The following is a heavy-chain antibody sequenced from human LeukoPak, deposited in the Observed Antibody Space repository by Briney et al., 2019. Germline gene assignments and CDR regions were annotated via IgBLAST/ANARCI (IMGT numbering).Heavy chain of an antibody. D-gene: IGHD2-15*01. V-gene: IGHV1-3*01. CDR2: INAGNGNT. J-gene: IGHJ5*02. CDR3: ARDTGYCSGGSCQDNWFDP. CDR1: GYTFTSYA. Sequence: GASVKVSCKASGYTFTSYAMHWVRRAPGQRLEWMGWINAGNGNTKYSQKFQGRVTITRDTSASTAYMELSSLRSEDTAVYYCARDTGYCSGGSCQDNWFDPWGQGTLVTVSS.